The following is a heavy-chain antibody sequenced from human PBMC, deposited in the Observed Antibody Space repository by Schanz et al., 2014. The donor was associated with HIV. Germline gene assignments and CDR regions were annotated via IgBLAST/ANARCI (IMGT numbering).Heavy chain of an antibody. J-gene: IGHJ4*02. CDR1: GFTFSSYA. CDR2: ISGNSGHT. V-gene: IGHV3-23*01. CDR3: ARDSQLFCSSTSCLFDC. D-gene: IGHD2-2*01. Sequence: EVQLLESGGGLVQPGGSLRLSCAASGFTFSSYAMSWVRQAPGKGLEWVSGISGNSGHTWYADSVKGRFTIARDNTKNSLFLQMNSLRAEDTAVYYCARDSQLFCSSTSCLFDCWGQGTLVTVSS.